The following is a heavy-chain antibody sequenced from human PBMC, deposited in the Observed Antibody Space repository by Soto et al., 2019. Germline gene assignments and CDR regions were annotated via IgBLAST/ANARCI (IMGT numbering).Heavy chain of an antibody. CDR1: GFTFGDFG. J-gene: IGHJ6*02. D-gene: IGHD2-2*01. V-gene: IGHV3-49*03. CDR3: ASLTSWSQEYYYGMDV. Sequence: GESLKISCTGSGFTFGDFGMSWFRQAPGKGLEWLSFIRSKGYGGTTESAASVRGRFITSRDDSKSIAYLQMNSLKTEDTAVYYCASLTSWSQEYYYGMDVWGQGTTVTVSS. CDR2: IRSKGYGGTT.